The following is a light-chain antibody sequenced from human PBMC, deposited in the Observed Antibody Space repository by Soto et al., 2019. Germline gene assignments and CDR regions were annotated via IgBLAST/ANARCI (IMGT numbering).Light chain of an antibody. CDR2: DAS. Sequence: QSALTQPASVSGSPGQSITISCTGISSDVGTYNYVSWYQQHPGKAPKVMIYDASNRPSGVSNRFSGSKSGNTASLTISGLQAEDEADYYCSSYTGSSTSVIFGGGTKVTVL. J-gene: IGLJ2*01. CDR1: SSDVGTYNY. V-gene: IGLV2-14*03. CDR3: SSYTGSSTSVI.